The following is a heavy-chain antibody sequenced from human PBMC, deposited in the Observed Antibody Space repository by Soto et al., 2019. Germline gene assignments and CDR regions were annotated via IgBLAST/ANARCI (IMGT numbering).Heavy chain of an antibody. CDR1: GFTFSSYS. D-gene: IGHD3-22*01. Sequence: EVQLVESGGGLVQPGGSLRLSCAASGFTFSSYSMNWVRQAPGKGLEWVSYISSSSSTIYYADSVKGRFTISRDNAKNSLYLQMHSLRDEDTAVYYCARDHDYYDSSGYYGYWGQGTLVTVSS. CDR3: ARDHDYYDSSGYYGY. V-gene: IGHV3-48*02. CDR2: ISSSSSTI. J-gene: IGHJ4*02.